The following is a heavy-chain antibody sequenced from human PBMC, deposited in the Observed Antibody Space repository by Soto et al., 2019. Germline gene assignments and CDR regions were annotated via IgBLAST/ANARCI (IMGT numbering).Heavy chain of an antibody. J-gene: IGHJ4*02. V-gene: IGHV1-69*08. CDR2: IIPLLSTS. D-gene: IGHD5-12*01. CDR1: GGPFSNDI. CDR3: ARDSPIGSTFSGYDAIDY. Sequence: QVQLEQSGAEVKKPGSSVRVSCKASGGPFSNDIITWVRQAPGQGLEWMGRIIPLLSTSTYAQNFQGRLTITADRSTGTAYMDLKNLTSADTAVDYCARDSPIGSTFSGYDAIDYGGQGTRITVS.